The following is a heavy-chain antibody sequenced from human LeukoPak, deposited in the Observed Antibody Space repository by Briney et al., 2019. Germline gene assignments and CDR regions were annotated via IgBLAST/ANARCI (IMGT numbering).Heavy chain of an antibody. V-gene: IGHV3-30*04. Sequence: PGRSLRLSCAASGFTFSSFVMQWVRQAPGKGLEWVAGISFDGSNEYYADSVKGRFTISRDNSKNTLYLQMNSLRGEDTAVYYCARTFSYYFDLWGRGTLVTVYS. CDR1: GFTFSSFV. J-gene: IGHJ2*01. CDR2: ISFDGSNE. CDR3: ARTFSYYFDL.